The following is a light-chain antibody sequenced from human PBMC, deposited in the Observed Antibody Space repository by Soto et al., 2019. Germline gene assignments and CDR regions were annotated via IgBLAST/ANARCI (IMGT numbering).Light chain of an antibody. CDR1: SSNIGAGYD. CDR2: GNT. V-gene: IGLV1-40*01. Sequence: QSAVTQPPSVSGAPGQRVTISCTGSSSNIGAGYDVHWYQQFPGKAPKLLIYGNTNRPSGVPDRFSGSKSGTSASLAITGLQAEDEADYYCHSYDSSLSADVFGSGTKVTVL. CDR3: HSYDSSLSADV. J-gene: IGLJ1*01.